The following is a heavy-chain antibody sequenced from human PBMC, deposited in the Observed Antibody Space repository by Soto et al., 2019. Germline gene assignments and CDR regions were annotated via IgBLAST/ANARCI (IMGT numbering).Heavy chain of an antibody. V-gene: IGHV3-30-3*01. J-gene: IGHJ4*02. CDR3: ARELIEYGADWYSQGCDY. CDR1: GFTFSTYA. CDR2: ISYDGNNK. Sequence: QVQLVESGGGVVQPGRSLRLSCIASGFTFSTYAMHWVRQAPGKGLEWVAVISYDGNNKYYADSVKGRFTISRDTSNNALYLQMNSLRAEDRAIYYCARELIEYGADWYSQGCDYWGQGTLVTVSS. D-gene: IGHD3-9*01.